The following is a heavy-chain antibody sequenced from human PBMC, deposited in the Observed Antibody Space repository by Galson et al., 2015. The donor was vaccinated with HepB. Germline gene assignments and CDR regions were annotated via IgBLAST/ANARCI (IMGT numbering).Heavy chain of an antibody. CDR2: INPSGGST. V-gene: IGHV1-46*01. CDR3: AREGESSSSQLVRDYYYYGMDV. D-gene: IGHD6-6*01. CDR1: GYTFTSYY. J-gene: IGHJ6*02. Sequence: SVKVSCKASGYTFTSYYMHWVRQAPGQGLEWMGIINPSGGSTSYAQKFQGRVTMTRDTSTSTVYMELSSLRSEDTAVYYCAREGESSSSQLVRDYYYYGMDVWGQGTTVTVSS.